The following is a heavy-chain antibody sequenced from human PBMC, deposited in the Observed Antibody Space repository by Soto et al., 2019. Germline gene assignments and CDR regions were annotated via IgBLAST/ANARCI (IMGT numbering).Heavy chain of an antibody. Sequence: ASVKVSCKASGFTFTSSAVQWVRQARGQRLEWIGWIVVGSGNTNYAQKFQERVTITRDMSTSTAYMELSSLGSEDTAVYYCAASGLSDSSGYYFDKNLERGRNDAFDIWGQGTMVTVSS. J-gene: IGHJ3*02. D-gene: IGHD3-22*01. V-gene: IGHV1-58*01. CDR2: IVVGSGNT. CDR1: GFTFTSSA. CDR3: AASGLSDSSGYYFDKNLERGRNDAFDI.